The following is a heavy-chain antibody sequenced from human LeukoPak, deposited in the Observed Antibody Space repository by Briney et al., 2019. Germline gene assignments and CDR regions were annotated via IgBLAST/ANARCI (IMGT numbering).Heavy chain of an antibody. J-gene: IGHJ6*02. CDR3: ARDLVIAVAGIYGMDV. CDR1: GFTFSSYG. D-gene: IGHD6-19*01. Sequence: GRSLRLSCAASGFTFSSYGMHWVRQAPGKGLEWVAVIWYDGSNKYYADSVKGRFTISRDNSKNTLYLQMNSLKAEDTAVYYCARDLVIAVAGIYGMDVWGQGTTVTVSS. V-gene: IGHV3-33*01. CDR2: IWYDGSNK.